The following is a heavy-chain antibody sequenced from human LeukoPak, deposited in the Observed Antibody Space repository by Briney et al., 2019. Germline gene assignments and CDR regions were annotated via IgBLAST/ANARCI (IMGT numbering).Heavy chain of an antibody. CDR1: GFTFSSYS. CDR2: ISSSSSYI. Sequence: GGSLRLSCAASGFTFSSYSMTWVRQAPGKGLEWVSSISSSSSYIYYADSVKGRFTISRDNAKNSLYLQMNSLRAEDTAVYYCAREELSYDSSGSHPGGWHYYYGMDVWGQGTTVTVSS. V-gene: IGHV3-21*01. CDR3: AREELSYDSSGSHPGGWHYYYGMDV. D-gene: IGHD3-22*01. J-gene: IGHJ6*02.